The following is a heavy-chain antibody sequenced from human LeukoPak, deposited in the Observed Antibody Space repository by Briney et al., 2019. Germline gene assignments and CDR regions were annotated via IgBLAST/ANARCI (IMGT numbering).Heavy chain of an antibody. CDR2: ISDSGDST. J-gene: IGHJ4*02. CDR3: AKEIGYDFWSGYFTRPELDY. D-gene: IGHD3-3*01. V-gene: IGHV3-23*01. CDR1: GFIFTTYA. Sequence: PGGSLRLSCAASGFIFTTYAMSWVRQAPGTGLEWVSGISDSGDSTNYADSVKGRFTISRDNSKNTLYLQMNSLRAEDTAVYYCAKEIGYDFWSGYFTRPELDYWGQGTLVTVSS.